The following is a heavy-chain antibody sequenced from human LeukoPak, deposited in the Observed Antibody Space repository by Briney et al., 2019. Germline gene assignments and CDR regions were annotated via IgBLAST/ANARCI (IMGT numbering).Heavy chain of an antibody. CDR1: GFTFGDYA. J-gene: IGHJ3*02. D-gene: IGHD5-12*01. CDR2: IRSKAYGGTT. V-gene: IGHV3-49*04. Sequence: GGSLRLSCTASGFTFGDYAMSWVRQAPGKGLEWVGFIRSKAYGGTTEYAASVKGRFTISRDNSKNTLYLQMNSLRAEDTAVYYCAREEEVAIHAFDIWGQGTMVIVSS. CDR3: AREEEVAIHAFDI.